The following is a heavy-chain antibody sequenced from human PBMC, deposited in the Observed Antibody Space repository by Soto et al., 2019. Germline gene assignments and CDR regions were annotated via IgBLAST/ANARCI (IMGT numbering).Heavy chain of an antibody. CDR1: GYIFTTYW. V-gene: IGHV5-51*01. Sequence: PGESLKISCNGSGYIFTTYWIAWVRKMPGKGLEWMGIIYVGDSDTRYSPSFQGQVTISADKSISTAYLQWSSLRASDTAMYYCAITKRITISGLADGDYGMDVWGQGTTVTVSS. CDR3: AITKRITISGLADGDYGMDV. D-gene: IGHD3-3*01. CDR2: IYVGDSDT. J-gene: IGHJ6*02.